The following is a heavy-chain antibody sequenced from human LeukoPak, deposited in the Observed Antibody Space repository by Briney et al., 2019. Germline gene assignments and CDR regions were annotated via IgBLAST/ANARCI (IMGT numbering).Heavy chain of an antibody. CDR3: AKVYYYDSSGLDY. CDR2: IKQDGSEK. D-gene: IGHD3-22*01. Sequence: GGSLRLPCAASGFTFTSCWMSWVRQAPGKGLEWVANIKQDGSEKYYVDSVKGRFTISRDNSKNSLYLQMNSLRTEDTALYYCAKVYYYDSSGLDYWGQGTLVTVSS. J-gene: IGHJ4*02. V-gene: IGHV3-7*03. CDR1: GFTFTSCW.